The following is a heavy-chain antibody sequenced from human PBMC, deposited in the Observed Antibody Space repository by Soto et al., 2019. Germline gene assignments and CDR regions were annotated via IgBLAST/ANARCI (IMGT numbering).Heavy chain of an antibody. V-gene: IGHV4-30-2*01. J-gene: IGHJ4*02. CDR3: ASGLVNTLHY. Sequence: SETLSLTGAVSGGSISSGGYSWSWIRQPPGKGLEWIGYIYHSGSTYYNPSLKSRVTISVDRSKNQFSLKLSSVTAADTAVYYCASGLVNTLHYWGQGTLVTVS. CDR1: GGSISSGGYS. CDR2: IYHSGST. D-gene: IGHD4-17*01.